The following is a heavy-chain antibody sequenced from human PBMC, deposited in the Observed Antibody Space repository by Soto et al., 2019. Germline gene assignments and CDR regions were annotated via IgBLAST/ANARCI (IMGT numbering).Heavy chain of an antibody. CDR1: GYTFTSYG. Sequence: ASVKVSCTASGYTFTSYGISWVRQAPGQGLEWMGWISAYNGNTNYAQKLQGRVTMTTDTSTSTAYMELRSLGSDDTAVYYCARDWGDGDFWSGPPRPFDYWGQGTLVTVSS. D-gene: IGHD3-3*01. CDR2: ISAYNGNT. CDR3: ARDWGDGDFWSGPPRPFDY. V-gene: IGHV1-18*01. J-gene: IGHJ4*02.